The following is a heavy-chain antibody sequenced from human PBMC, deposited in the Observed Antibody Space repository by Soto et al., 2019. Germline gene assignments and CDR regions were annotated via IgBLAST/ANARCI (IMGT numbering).Heavy chain of an antibody. CDR1: GFTFSASA. V-gene: IGHV3-73*01. D-gene: IGHD2-21*02. CDR3: TKQIYGGNS. J-gene: IGHJ4*02. CDR2: IRSKANNYAT. Sequence: GGSLRLSCATSGFTFSASARHWVRQVSGKGLEWSARIRSKANNYATTYAASVKGRFTISRDDSENTVYLQMNSLKTEDTAIYYCTKQIYGGNSWGQGTLVTVSS.